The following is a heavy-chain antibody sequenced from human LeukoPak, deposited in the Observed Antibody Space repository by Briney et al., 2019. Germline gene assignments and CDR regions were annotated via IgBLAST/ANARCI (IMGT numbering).Heavy chain of an antibody. CDR2: LAHDGTT. D-gene: IGHD1-26*01. Sequence: PSETLSLTCGVSGGSIDITNYWSWVRQAPGKGLEWIGELAHDGTTNYNPSLRSRVAMSFDRANNQFSLSLTSVTAADTAVYYCTREDRPYCPFAYWGQGVLVTVSS. V-gene: IGHV4-4*02. CDR1: GGSIDITNY. J-gene: IGHJ4*02. CDR3: TREDRPYCPFAY.